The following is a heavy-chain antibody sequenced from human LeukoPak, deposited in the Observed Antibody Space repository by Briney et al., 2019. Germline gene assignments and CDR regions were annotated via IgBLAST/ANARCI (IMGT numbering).Heavy chain of an antibody. J-gene: IGHJ5*02. CDR3: ARALDQFDWFDP. V-gene: IGHV4-59*08. CDR1: GGSISSYY. Sequence: SETLSLTCTVSGGSISSYYWSWIRQPPGKGLEWIGYIYYSGSTNYNPSLKSRVTISVDTSKNQFSLKLSSVTAADTAVYYCARALDQFDWFDPWGQGTLVTVSS. CDR2: IYYSGST. D-gene: IGHD5-24*01.